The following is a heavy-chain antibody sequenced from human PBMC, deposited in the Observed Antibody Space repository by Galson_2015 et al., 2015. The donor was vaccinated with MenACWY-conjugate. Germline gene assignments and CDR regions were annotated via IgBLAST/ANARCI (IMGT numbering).Heavy chain of an antibody. J-gene: IGHJ6*03. V-gene: IGHV3-33*08. D-gene: IGHD2-2*02. CDR3: ARVFDTWYMDV. CDR2: IWDDGSYK. CDR1: GFTFGTYG. Sequence: SLRLSCAASGFTFGTYGIHWVRQAPAKGLEWVALIWDDGSYKYYADSVKGRFTTSRDNSKNTLYLQMNSLRAEDTAVYYCARVFDTWYMDVWGKGTTVTVSS.